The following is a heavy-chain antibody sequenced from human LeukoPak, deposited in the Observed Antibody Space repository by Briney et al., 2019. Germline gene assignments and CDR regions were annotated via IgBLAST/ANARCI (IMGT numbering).Heavy chain of an antibody. CDR3: ARFPGGAEYRHYYYMDV. J-gene: IGHJ6*03. CDR1: GGSISSSSYY. V-gene: IGHV4-39*07. Sequence: SEALSLTCTVSGGSISSSSYYWGWIRQPPGKGLEWIGSIYYSGSTYYNPSLKSRVTISVDTSKNQFSLKLSSVTAADTAVYYCARFPGGAEYRHYYYMDVWGKGTTVTVSS. CDR2: IYYSGST. D-gene: IGHD1-14*01.